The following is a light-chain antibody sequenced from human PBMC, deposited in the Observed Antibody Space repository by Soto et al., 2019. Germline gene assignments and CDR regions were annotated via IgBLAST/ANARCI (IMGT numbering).Light chain of an antibody. CDR2: DVT. CDR3: CSYAGTYTGV. CDR1: SSDVGGHNY. J-gene: IGLJ2*01. Sequence: QSALTQPRSVSGSPGQSVTISCTGTSSDVGGHNYVSWYQQHPDKAPKLIIYDVTKRPSGVPVRFSASKFGSTASLTISGLQAEDESDYYCCSYAGTYTGVFGGGTKVTVL. V-gene: IGLV2-11*01.